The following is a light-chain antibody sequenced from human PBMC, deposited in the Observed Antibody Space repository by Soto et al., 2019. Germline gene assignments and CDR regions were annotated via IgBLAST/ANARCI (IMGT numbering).Light chain of an antibody. Sequence: QSALTQPASVSGSPGQSISISCTGTSSDVGIYDYVSWYQHHPGKAPKLMVYEVTNRPSGVSNRFSGSKSGNTASLTISGLQAEDEADYYCSSFSSDSTPLVFGGGTKLIVL. CDR2: EVT. CDR1: SSDVGIYDY. CDR3: SSFSSDSTPLV. V-gene: IGLV2-14*01. J-gene: IGLJ2*01.